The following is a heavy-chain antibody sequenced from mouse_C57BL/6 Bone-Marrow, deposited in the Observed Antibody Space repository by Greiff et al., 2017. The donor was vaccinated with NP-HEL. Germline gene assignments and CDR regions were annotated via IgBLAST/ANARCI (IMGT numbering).Heavy chain of an antibody. CDR2: ISSGGSYT. J-gene: IGHJ3*01. CDR1: GFTFSSYG. Sequence: EVKLVESGGDLVKPGGSLKLSCAASGFTFSSYGMSCVRQTPDKRLEWVATISSGGSYTYYPDSVKGRFTISRDNAKNTLYLQMSSLKSENTAMYYCASPYDYDVAWFAYWGQGTLVTVSA. V-gene: IGHV5-6*01. D-gene: IGHD2-4*01. CDR3: ASPYDYDVAWFAY.